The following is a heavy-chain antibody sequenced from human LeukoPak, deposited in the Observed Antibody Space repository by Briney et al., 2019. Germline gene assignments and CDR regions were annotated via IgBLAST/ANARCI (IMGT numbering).Heavy chain of an antibody. Sequence: GGSLRVSCEASGFTFNNFAMSWVRQAPGTGPEWVSGIGSSGATTFYADSVKGRYTISRDNSKNTVYLEMNGLRAEDTAIYYCAKVSVGPLSRPTHVALYYGMDVWGQGTTVTVSS. CDR3: AKVSVGPLSRPTHVALYYGMDV. CDR2: IGSSGATT. V-gene: IGHV3-23*01. CDR1: GFTFNNFA. D-gene: IGHD2-8*01. J-gene: IGHJ6*02.